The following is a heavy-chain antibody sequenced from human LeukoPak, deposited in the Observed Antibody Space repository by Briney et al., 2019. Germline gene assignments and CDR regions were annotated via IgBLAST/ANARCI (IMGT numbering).Heavy chain of an antibody. J-gene: IGHJ4*02. CDR3: SRGGMGHTGNQPIDY. D-gene: IGHD1-14*01. V-gene: IGHV3-74*01. Sequence: GGSLRLSCAGSGFTFSNYWMHWVRQAPGKGPAGVSRIKFDGSNTTYADSVKGRFTISRDNAKNTLFLQMYSLRADDTAVYYCSRGGMGHTGNQPIDYWGQGTLVTVSS. CDR2: IKFDGSNT. CDR1: GFTFSNYW.